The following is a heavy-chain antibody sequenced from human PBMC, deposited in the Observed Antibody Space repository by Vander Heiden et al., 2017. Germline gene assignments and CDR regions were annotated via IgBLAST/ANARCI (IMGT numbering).Heavy chain of an antibody. CDR3: ASGGIVVVPAALDY. CDR1: GGTFSSYA. J-gene: IGHJ4*02. V-gene: IGHV1-69*01. Sequence: HVQLVQSGAGVKTPGSPVKVSCRAAGGTFSSYAISRVRQAPGPGLEWMGGIIPILGTANDAQKFQGRVTITADESTSTAYMELSSLRSEDPAVYYCASGGIVVVPAALDYWGQRTLVTVSS. CDR2: IIPILGTA. D-gene: IGHD2-2*01.